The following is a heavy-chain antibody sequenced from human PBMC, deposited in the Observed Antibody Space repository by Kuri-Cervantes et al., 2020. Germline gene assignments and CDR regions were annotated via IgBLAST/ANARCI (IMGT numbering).Heavy chain of an antibody. CDR3: ARDRRYDILTGRLPYYYYGMDV. Sequence: ASVKVSCKASGYTFTSYGISWVRQAPGQGLEWMGWISAYNGNTNYAQKLQGRVTMTTDTSTSTAYMELRSLRSDDTAVYYCARDRRYDILTGRLPYYYYGMDVWGQGTTVTVSS. V-gene: IGHV1-18*01. D-gene: IGHD3-9*01. J-gene: IGHJ6*02. CDR1: GYTFTSYG. CDR2: ISAYNGNT.